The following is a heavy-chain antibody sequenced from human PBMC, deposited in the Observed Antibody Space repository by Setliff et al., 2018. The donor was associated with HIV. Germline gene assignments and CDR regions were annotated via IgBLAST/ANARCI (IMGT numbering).Heavy chain of an antibody. D-gene: IGHD3-3*01. J-gene: IGHJ3*01. V-gene: IGHV4-39*01. Sequence: SETLSLTCNVSGGSVTSGNFYWGWIRQPPGKGLERIGSFHDSGSASYNPSLRRRVTISVDASKNQLSLTLTSVTASDTAVYYCARPLTPSYNFWGDAFAVWGQGTVVTVSS. CDR1: GGSVTSGNFY. CDR3: ARPLTPSYNFWGDAFAV. CDR2: FHDSGSA.